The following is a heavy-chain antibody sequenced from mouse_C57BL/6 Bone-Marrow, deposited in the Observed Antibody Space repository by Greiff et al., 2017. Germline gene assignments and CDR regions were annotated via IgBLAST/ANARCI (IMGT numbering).Heavy chain of an antibody. CDR2: IRSKSNNYAT. CDR3: ARPHYYGSSPYAMDY. CDR1: GFSFNTYA. D-gene: IGHD1-1*01. V-gene: IGHV10-1*01. J-gene: IGHJ4*01. Sequence: EVKLQESGGGLVQPKGSLKLSCAASGFSFNTYAMNWVRQAPGKGLEWVARIRSKSNNYATYYADSVKDRFTISRDDSESMLYLQMNNLKTEDTAMYYCARPHYYGSSPYAMDYWGQGTSVTVSS.